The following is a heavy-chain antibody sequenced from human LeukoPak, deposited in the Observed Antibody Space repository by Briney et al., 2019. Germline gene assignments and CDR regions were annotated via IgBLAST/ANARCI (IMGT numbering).Heavy chain of an antibody. CDR2: INSDGSNT. Sequence: GGSLRLSCAASGLTLSSSWMYWVRQAPGKGLVWVSDINSDGSNTRYADSVRGRFTISRDNAKEMVHLQMNSLRAEDTAVYYCARAVSGWQAIDYWGQGTLVTVSS. V-gene: IGHV3-74*01. J-gene: IGHJ4*02. CDR3: ARAVSGWQAIDY. D-gene: IGHD6-19*01. CDR1: GLTLSSSW.